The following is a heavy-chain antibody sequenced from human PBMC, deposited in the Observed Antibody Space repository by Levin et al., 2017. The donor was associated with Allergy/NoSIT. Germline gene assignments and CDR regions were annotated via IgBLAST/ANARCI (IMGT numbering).Heavy chain of an antibody. J-gene: IGHJ4*02. D-gene: IGHD6-19*01. Sequence: GGSLRLSCAASGFTFSSYGMHWVRQAPGKGLEWVAVIWYDGSNKYYADSVKGRFTISRDNSKNTLYLQMNSLRAEDTAVYYCARAGYSSGPFDYWGQGTLVTVSS. CDR2: IWYDGSNK. CDR1: GFTFSSYG. CDR3: ARAGYSSGPFDY. V-gene: IGHV3-33*01.